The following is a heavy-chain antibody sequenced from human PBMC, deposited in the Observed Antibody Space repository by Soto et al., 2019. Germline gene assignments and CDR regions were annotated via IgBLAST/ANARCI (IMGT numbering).Heavy chain of an antibody. D-gene: IGHD3-10*01. J-gene: IGHJ4*02. CDR1: GGSISSSSSY. CDR3: ARRARENYYGSGSTFDY. CDR2: INHSGNT. Sequence: SATLSLTCTVSGGSISSSSSYWGWIRQPPGKGLEWIGSINHSGNTNYNPSLKSRVTISVDTSKNQFSLKLSSVTAADTAVYYCARRARENYYGSGSTFDYWGQGTLVTVSS. V-gene: IGHV4-39*07.